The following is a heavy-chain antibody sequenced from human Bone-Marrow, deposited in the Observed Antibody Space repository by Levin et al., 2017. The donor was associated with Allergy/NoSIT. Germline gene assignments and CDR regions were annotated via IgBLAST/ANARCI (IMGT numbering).Heavy chain of an antibody. CDR3: ARTTHKNFRGVPPHVYYYYYGMDV. J-gene: IGHJ6*02. CDR1: GFTFSSYA. V-gene: IGHV3-30-3*01. D-gene: IGHD3-10*01. Sequence: PGESLKISCAASGFTFSSYAMHWVRQAPGKGLEWVAVISYDGSNKYYADSVKGRFTISRDNSKNTLYLQMNSLRAEDTAVYYCARTTHKNFRGVPPHVYYYYYGMDVWGQGTTVTVSS. CDR2: ISYDGSNK.